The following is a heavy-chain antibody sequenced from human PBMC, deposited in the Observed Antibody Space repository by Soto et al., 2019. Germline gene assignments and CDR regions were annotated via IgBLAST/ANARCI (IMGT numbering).Heavy chain of an antibody. V-gene: IGHV1-46*01. CDR2: INPSGGST. CDR1: GYTFTSYY. J-gene: IGHJ4*02. CDR3: ARVSSWSCFDY. D-gene: IGHD6-13*01. Sequence: QVQLVQSGAEVKKPGASVKVSCKASGYTFTSYYMHWVRQAPGQGLEWMGIINPSGGSTSYAQKFQSRVTMTRDTSTSTVYKELSSLRSEDTAVYYCARVSSWSCFDYWGQGTLVTVSS.